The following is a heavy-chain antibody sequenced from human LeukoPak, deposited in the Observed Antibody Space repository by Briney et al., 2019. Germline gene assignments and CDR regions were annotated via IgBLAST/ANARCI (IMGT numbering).Heavy chain of an antibody. CDR3: ANGGGVF. Sequence: GGSLRLSCAASRFTFSSYVMSWVRQAPGKGLEWVSSITGSGTGTFYADSVRGRFTISRDNSKKTVYLQMNSLRVEDTAVYYCANGGGVFWGQGTLVTVSS. V-gene: IGHV3-23*01. J-gene: IGHJ4*02. CDR1: RFTFSSYV. D-gene: IGHD3-16*01. CDR2: ITGSGTGT.